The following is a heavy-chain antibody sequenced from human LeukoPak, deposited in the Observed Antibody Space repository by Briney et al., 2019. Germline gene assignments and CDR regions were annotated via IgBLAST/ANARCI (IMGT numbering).Heavy chain of an antibody. CDR3: ARGTYYYDSSGYAPLDYYYGMDV. CDR1: GFTFSSYW. Sequence: GGSLRLSCAASGFTFSSYWMNWARQAPGKGLEWVASINHDGNVNYYVDSVKGRFTISRDNAKNSLYLQMSNLRAEDTAVYFCARGTYYYDSSGYAPLDYYYGMDVWGQGTTVTVSS. D-gene: IGHD3-22*01. CDR2: INHDGNVN. J-gene: IGHJ6*02. V-gene: IGHV3-7*03.